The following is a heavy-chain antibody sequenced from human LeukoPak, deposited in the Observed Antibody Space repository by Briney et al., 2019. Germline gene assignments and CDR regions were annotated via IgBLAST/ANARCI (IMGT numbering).Heavy chain of an antibody. D-gene: IGHD1-26*01. J-gene: IGHJ4*02. CDR3: ASGSPAGDY. V-gene: IGHV3-21*01. CDR2: ISSSKSYI. Sequence: GGSLRLSCAASGFSFSSYSMNWVRQAPGKGLEWVSSISSSKSYIFYADSVKGRFTISRDNAKNSLYLEMTSLRAEGTAVYYCASGSPAGDYWGQGTLVTVSS. CDR1: GFSFSSYS.